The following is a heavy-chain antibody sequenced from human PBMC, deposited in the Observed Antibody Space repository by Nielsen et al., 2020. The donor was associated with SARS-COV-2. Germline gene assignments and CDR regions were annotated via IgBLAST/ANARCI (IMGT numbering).Heavy chain of an antibody. D-gene: IGHD6-13*01. CDR2: IWYDGSNK. CDR1: GFTFRSYG. V-gene: IGHV3-33*08. CDR3: AREGYSSSWSEYYFDY. Sequence: GGSLRLSCAASGFTFRSYGMHWVRQAPGKGLEWVAVIWYDGSNKYYADSVKGRFTISRDNSKNTLYLQMNSLRAEDTAVYYCAREGYSSSWSEYYFDYWGQGTLVTVSS. J-gene: IGHJ4*02.